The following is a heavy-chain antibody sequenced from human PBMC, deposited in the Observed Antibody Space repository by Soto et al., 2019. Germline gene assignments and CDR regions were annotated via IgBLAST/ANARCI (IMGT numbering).Heavy chain of an antibody. D-gene: IGHD1-20*01. CDR1: GGTFSSYA. J-gene: IGHJ5*02. CDR3: ARPVGPRITGTNGFDP. V-gene: IGHV1-69*06. CDR2: IIPIFGTA. Sequence: SVKVSCKASGGTFSSYAISWVRQAPGQGLEWMGGIIPIFGTANYAQKFQGRVTITADKSTSTAYMELSSLRSEDTAVYYCARPVGPRITGTNGFDPWGRGSLVTVSS.